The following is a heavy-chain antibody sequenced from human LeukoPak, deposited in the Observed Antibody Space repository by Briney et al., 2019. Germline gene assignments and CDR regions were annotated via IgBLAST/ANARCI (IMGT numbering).Heavy chain of an antibody. CDR1: GFTFSSYS. CDR3: AGDASNYYDSSGFYY. Sequence: GGSPRLSCAASGFTFSSYSMTWVRQAPGKGLEWVSSISSSSSYIYYADSVKGRFTISRDNAKNSPYLQMNSLRAEDTAVYYCAGDASNYYDSSGFYYWGQGTLVTVSS. J-gene: IGHJ4*02. CDR2: ISSSSSYI. D-gene: IGHD3-22*01. V-gene: IGHV3-21*01.